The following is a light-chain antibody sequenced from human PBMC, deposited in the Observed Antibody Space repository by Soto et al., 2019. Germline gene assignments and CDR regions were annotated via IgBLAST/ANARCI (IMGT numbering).Light chain of an antibody. CDR1: QSISSY. CDR3: QQSYSNLIT. J-gene: IGKJ5*01. V-gene: IGKV1-39*01. CDR2: AAS. Sequence: DIQMTQSPSSLSASVGDRVTITCRASQSISSYLNWYQQKPGKAPKRLIYAASSLESGVPSRFSGSGSGTDFTLTISSLQPEDFATYYCQQSYSNLITFGQGTRLEIK.